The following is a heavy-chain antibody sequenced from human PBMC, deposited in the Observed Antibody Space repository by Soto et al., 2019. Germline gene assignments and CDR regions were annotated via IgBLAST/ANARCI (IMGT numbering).Heavy chain of an antibody. J-gene: IGHJ3*02. CDR2: ISYDGSNK. CDR1: GFTFSSYG. D-gene: IGHD3-10*01. V-gene: IGHV3-30*18. Sequence: QVQLVESGGGVVQPGRSLRLSCAASGFTFSSYGMHWVRQAPGKGLEWVAVISYDGSNKYYADSVKGRFTISRDNSKNTLYLQMNSLRAEDTAVYYCAKGPLLWFGDAFDIWGQGTMVTVSS. CDR3: AKGPLLWFGDAFDI.